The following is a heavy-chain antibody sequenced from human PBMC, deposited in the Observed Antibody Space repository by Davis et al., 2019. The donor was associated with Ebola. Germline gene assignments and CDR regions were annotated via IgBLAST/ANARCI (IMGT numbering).Heavy chain of an antibody. J-gene: IGHJ2*01. D-gene: IGHD3-3*01. CDR3: ARWDDYDFWSGYWYFDL. CDR2: IKQDGSDK. Sequence: GESLKISCAASGFTFSSYWMSWVRQAPGKGLEWVANIKQDGSDKYYVDSVKCRFTISRDNAKNSLYLQMNSLRAEDTAVYYCARWDDYDFWSGYWYFDLWGRGTLVTVSS. V-gene: IGHV3-7*01. CDR1: GFTFSSYW.